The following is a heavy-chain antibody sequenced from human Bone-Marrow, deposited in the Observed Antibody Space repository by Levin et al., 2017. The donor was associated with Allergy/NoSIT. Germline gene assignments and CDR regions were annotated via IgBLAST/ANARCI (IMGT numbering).Heavy chain of an antibody. CDR1: GNNFTPYW. Sequence: NLGESLKISFKVSGNNFTPYWIAWVRHMPGKGLEWMGFIYLGDSDVRYSPSFQGQATISADKSISTAYLQWSSLKASDTAMYYCARQVPLPVGPATFHAFDVWGQGTMVTVSS. CDR2: IYLGDSDV. CDR3: ARQVPLPVGPATFHAFDV. V-gene: IGHV5-51*01. D-gene: IGHD1-26*01. J-gene: IGHJ3*01.